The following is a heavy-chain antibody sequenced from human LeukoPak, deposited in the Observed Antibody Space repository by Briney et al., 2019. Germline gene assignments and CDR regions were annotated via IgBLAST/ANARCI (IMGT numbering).Heavy chain of an antibody. CDR3: ARAHYYGSGSYYIPT. V-gene: IGHV1-69*05. J-gene: IGHJ5*02. D-gene: IGHD3-10*01. CDR1: GGTSSSYA. Sequence: SVKVSCKASGGTSSSYAISWERQAPGQGLEWMGRIIPIFGTANYAQKFQGRVTITTGESTSTAYMELSSLRSEDTAVYYCARAHYYGSGSYYIPTWGQGTLVTVSS. CDR2: IIPIFGTA.